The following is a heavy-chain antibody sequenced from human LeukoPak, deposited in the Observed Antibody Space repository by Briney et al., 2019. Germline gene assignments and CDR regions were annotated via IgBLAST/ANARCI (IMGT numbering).Heavy chain of an antibody. CDR3: ARENYGSGSPFDY. J-gene: IGHJ4*02. D-gene: IGHD3-10*01. CDR2: IIPIFGTA. CDR1: GGTFSSYA. V-gene: IGHV1-69*05. Sequence: SVKVSCKASGGTFSSYAISWVRQAPGQGLEWMGRIIPIFGTANYAQKFQGRVTITTDESTSTAYMELSSLRSEDTAVHYCARENYGSGSPFDYWGQGTLVTVSS.